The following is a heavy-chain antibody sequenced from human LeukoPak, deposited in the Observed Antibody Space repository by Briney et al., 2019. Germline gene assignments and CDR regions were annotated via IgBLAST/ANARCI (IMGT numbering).Heavy chain of an antibody. V-gene: IGHV3-53*01. CDR2: IYSGGST. Sequence: GRSLRLSCAASGFTVSSNYMSWVRQAPWKGLEWVSVIYSGGSTYYADSVKGRFTISRDNSKNTLYLQMNSLRAEDTAVYYCATGGYCSGGSCYHDAFDIWGQGTMVTVSS. CDR1: GFTVSSNY. D-gene: IGHD2-15*01. CDR3: ATGGYCSGGSCYHDAFDI. J-gene: IGHJ3*02.